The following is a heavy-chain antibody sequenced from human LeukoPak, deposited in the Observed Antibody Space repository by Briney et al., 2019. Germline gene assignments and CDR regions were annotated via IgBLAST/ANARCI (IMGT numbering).Heavy chain of an antibody. CDR1: GFTFSSYG. Sequence: GGSLRLSCAASGFTFSSYGMSWVRQAPGKGLEWVSAISGSGGSTYYADSVKGRFTISRDNSKNTLYLQMNSLRAEDTAVYYCAKEKEDCSSTSCYASTMVRGVIPLDYWGQGTLVTVSS. CDR3: AKEKEDCSSTSCYASTMVRGVIPLDY. D-gene: IGHD2-2*01. J-gene: IGHJ4*02. CDR2: ISGSGGST. V-gene: IGHV3-23*01.